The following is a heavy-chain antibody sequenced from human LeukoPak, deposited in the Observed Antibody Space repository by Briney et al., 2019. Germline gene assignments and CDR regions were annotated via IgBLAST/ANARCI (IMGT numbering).Heavy chain of an antibody. V-gene: IGHV1-69*05. CDR1: GGTFISYA. CDR2: IIPIFGTA. CDR3: ARDRPPRIAARLHYYYYYMDV. D-gene: IGHD6-6*01. Sequence: SVKVSCKASGGTFISYAISWVRQAPGQGLEWMGGIIPIFGTANYAQKFQDRVTITTDESTSTAYMELSSLRSEDTAVYYCARDRPPRIAARLHYYYYYMDVWGKGTTVTVSS. J-gene: IGHJ6*03.